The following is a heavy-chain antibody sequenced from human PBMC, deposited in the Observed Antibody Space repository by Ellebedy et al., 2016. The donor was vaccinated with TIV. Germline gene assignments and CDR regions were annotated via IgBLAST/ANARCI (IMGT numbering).Heavy chain of an antibody. CDR1: GFTFSSYS. V-gene: IGHV3-23*01. CDR2: ITADGRTT. Sequence: GESLKISXAASGFTFSSYSMSWVRQAPGRGPEWVSTITADGRTTWYAASVRGRFTISRDNSRSTLSLQMNGLRVEDTAPYFCVRDRNYPNDVFDIWGQGTMVAVSP. CDR3: VRDRNYPNDVFDI. J-gene: IGHJ3*02. D-gene: IGHD5-24*01.